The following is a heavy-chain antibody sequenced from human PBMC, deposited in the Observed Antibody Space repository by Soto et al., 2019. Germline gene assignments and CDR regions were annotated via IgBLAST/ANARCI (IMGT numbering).Heavy chain of an antibody. CDR2: IDWDDDK. Sequence: SGPTLVNPTQTLTLTCTFSGFSLSTSGMCVSWIRQPPGKALEWLARIDWDDDKYYSTSLKTRLTISKDTSKNQVVLTMTNMDPVDTATYYCARAYVPGYDFWSGYYTRTSWFDPWGQGTLVTVSS. D-gene: IGHD3-3*01. CDR1: GFSLSTSGMC. CDR3: ARAYVPGYDFWSGYYTRTSWFDP. V-gene: IGHV2-70*11. J-gene: IGHJ5*02.